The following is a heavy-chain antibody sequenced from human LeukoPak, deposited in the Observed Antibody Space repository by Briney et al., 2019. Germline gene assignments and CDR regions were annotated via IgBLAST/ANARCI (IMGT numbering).Heavy chain of an antibody. J-gene: IGHJ4*02. CDR3: ARGSEWSSGVSDY. CDR1: GFTFSRCG. Sequence: GGSLRLSCAASGFTFSRCGMNWVRQAPGKGLEWVSSISGSSTYIYYADSVKGRFTISRDNAKNSLYLQMNSLRAEDTAVYYCARGSEWSSGVSDYWGQGTLSPSP. V-gene: IGHV3-21*01. CDR2: ISGSSTYI. D-gene: IGHD3-3*01.